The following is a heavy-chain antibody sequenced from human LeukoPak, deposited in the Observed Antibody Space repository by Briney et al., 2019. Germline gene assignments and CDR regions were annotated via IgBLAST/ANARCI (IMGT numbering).Heavy chain of an antibody. J-gene: IGHJ4*02. D-gene: IGHD6-6*01. V-gene: IGHV3-74*01. CDR1: GFTFSSPW. CDR3: ARDDSSSFYYFDY. CDR2: INSDGSAT. Sequence: GGSLRLSCAASGFTFSSPWMHWVRQAPGKGLVWVSRINSDGSATAYADSVKGRFTISRDNAENTLYLQMNSLRAEDTAVYYCARDDSSSFYYFDYWGQGTLVTVSS.